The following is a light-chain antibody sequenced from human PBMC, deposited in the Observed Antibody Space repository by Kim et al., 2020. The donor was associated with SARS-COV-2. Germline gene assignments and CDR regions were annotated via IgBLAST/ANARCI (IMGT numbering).Light chain of an antibody. Sequence: SPGDRATLSCRASQSVNNNYLAWYQQKPGQRPKLLIYGASNRATGIADRFSGSGSGTEFTLTISRLEPEDFAVYHCQQYAASPWTFGQGTKVDIK. CDR2: GAS. J-gene: IGKJ1*01. V-gene: IGKV3-20*01. CDR3: QQYAASPWT. CDR1: QSVNNNY.